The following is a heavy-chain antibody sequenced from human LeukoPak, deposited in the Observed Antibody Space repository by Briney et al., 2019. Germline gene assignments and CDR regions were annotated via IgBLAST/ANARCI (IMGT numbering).Heavy chain of an antibody. CDR2: ISYDGSNK. J-gene: IGHJ4*02. D-gene: IGHD3-3*01. CDR3: ARGSVPDYDFWSGYYNGLDHFDY. Sequence: GGSLRLSCAASGFTFSSYAMHWVRQAPGKGLEWVAVISYDGSNKYYADSVKGRFTISRDNSKNTLYLQMNSLRAEDTAVYYCARGSVPDYDFWSGYYNGLDHFDYWGQGTLVTVSS. CDR1: GFTFSSYA. V-gene: IGHV3-30-3*01.